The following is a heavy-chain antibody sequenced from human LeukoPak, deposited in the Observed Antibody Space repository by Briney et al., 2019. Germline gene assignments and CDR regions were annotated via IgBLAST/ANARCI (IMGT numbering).Heavy chain of an antibody. Sequence: GGSLRLSCAASGFTFSNYWMSWVRQAPGKGLEWVANIRQDGSEIYYVDSVKGRFTISRDNAKNTLYLQMNSLRAEDTAVYYCARELAVGGTWFDPWGQGTLVTVSS. D-gene: IGHD6-19*01. V-gene: IGHV3-7*01. J-gene: IGHJ5*02. CDR3: ARELAVGGTWFDP. CDR1: GFTFSNYW. CDR2: IRQDGSEI.